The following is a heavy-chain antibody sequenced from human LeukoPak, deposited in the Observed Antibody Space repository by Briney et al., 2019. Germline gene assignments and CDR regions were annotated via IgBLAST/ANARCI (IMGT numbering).Heavy chain of an antibody. CDR2: IYHSGST. CDR3: ARAPHYYGRPGGFDY. J-gene: IGHJ4*02. D-gene: IGHD3-22*01. CDR1: GGSISSSNW. Sequence: PSETLSLTCAVSGGSISSSNWWSWVRQPPGKGLEWIGEIYHSGSTNYNPSLKSRVTISVDKSKNQFSLKLSSVTAADTAVYYCARAPHYYGRPGGFDYWGQGTLVTVSS. V-gene: IGHV4-4*02.